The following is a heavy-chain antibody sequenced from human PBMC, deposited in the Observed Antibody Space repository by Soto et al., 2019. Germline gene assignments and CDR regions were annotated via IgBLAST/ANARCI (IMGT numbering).Heavy chain of an antibody. Sequence: QVQLVQSGAEVKKPGASVKVSCKASGYTFTSYAMHWVRQAPGQRLEWMGWINAGNGNTKYSQKFQGRVTITRDTSASTSYMERISLRSEDTAVDYCARSIVVVTAADYWGQGTLVTVSS. CDR1: GYTFTSYA. CDR3: ARSIVVVTAADY. V-gene: IGHV1-3*01. J-gene: IGHJ4*02. D-gene: IGHD2-21*02. CDR2: INAGNGNT.